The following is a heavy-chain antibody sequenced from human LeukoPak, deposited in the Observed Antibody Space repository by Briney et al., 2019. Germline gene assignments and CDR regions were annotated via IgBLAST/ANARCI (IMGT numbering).Heavy chain of an antibody. V-gene: IGHV3-53*01. CDR3: ARDVGYSTLGYYFYYMDV. CDR1: GFTVSSNY. Sequence: GGSLRLSCAASGFTVSSNYMSWVRQTQGKGLEWVSLIYSGGSTYYADSVKGRFTISRDNSKNTLYLQMNSLRAEDTAVYYCARDVGYSTLGYYFYYMDVWGKGTTVTVSS. CDR2: IYSGGST. D-gene: IGHD2-15*01. J-gene: IGHJ6*03.